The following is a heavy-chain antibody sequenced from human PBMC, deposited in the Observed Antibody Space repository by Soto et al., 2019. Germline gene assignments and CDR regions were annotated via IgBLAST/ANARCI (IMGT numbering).Heavy chain of an antibody. D-gene: IGHD6-19*01. Sequence: GGSLRLSCAASGFTFSSYGMHWVRQAPGKGLEWVAVIWYDGSNKYYADSVKGRFTISRDNSKNTLYLQMNSLRAEDTAVYYCARASRSIIAVADLSGDYWGQGTLVTVSS. V-gene: IGHV3-33*01. CDR3: ARASRSIIAVADLSGDY. J-gene: IGHJ4*02. CDR2: IWYDGSNK. CDR1: GFTFSSYG.